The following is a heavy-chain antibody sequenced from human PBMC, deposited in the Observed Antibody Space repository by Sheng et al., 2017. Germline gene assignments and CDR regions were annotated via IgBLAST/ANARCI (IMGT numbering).Heavy chain of an antibody. J-gene: IGHJ3*02. CDR2: INSDGSST. Sequence: EVQLVESGGGLVQPGGSLRLSCAASGFTFSSYWMHWVRQAPGKGLVWVSRINSDGSSTSYADSVKGRFTISRDNAKNTLYLQMNSLRAEDTAVYYCASPAETTVTIKGSNGAFDIWGQGTMVTVSS. D-gene: IGHD4-17*01. V-gene: IGHV3-74*01. CDR3: ASPAETTVTIKGSNGAFDI. CDR1: GFTFSSYW.